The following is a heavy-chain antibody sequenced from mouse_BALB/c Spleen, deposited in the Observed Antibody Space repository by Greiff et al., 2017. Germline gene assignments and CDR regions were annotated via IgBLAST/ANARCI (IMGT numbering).Heavy chain of an antibody. V-gene: IGHV6-6*02. Sequence: EVKVEESGGGLVQPGGSMKLSCVASGFTFSSYWLSWVRQSPEKGLEWVAEIRLKSDNYATHYAESVKGKFTISRDDSKSRLYLQMNSLRAEDTGIYYCVYYGYDGVGYFDVWGAGTTVTVSS. CDR1: GFTFSSYW. CDR3: VYYGYDGVGYFDV. J-gene: IGHJ1*01. D-gene: IGHD2-2*01. CDR2: IRLKSDNYAT.